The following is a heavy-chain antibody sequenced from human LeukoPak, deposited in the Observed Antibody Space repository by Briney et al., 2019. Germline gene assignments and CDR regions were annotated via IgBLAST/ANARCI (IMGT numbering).Heavy chain of an antibody. V-gene: IGHV3-11*01. CDR2: ISNDGTTM. D-gene: IGHD2-8*01. Sequence: GGSLRLSCAASGFTFSDFYMSWLRQTPGKGLEWVSYISNDGTTMDYADSVKGRFTISRDNAKDSLYLQMNNLGVEDTAVYYCAKGHTYGMIWGQGTLSPSPQ. J-gene: IGHJ1*01. CDR3: AKGHTYGMI. CDR1: GFTFSDFY.